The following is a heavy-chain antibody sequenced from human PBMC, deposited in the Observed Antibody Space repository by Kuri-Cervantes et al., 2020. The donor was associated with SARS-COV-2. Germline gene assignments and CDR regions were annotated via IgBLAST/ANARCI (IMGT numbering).Heavy chain of an antibody. CDR2: IKQDGSEK. Sequence: GESLKISCAASGFTFSDYYMSWVRQAPGKGLEWVANIKQDGSEKYYVDSVKGRFTISRDNAKNSLYLQMNSLRAEDMALYYCAKEDGYNYYFQHWGQGTLVTVSS. D-gene: IGHD5-24*01. J-gene: IGHJ1*01. CDR3: AKEDGYNYYFQH. CDR1: GFTFSDYY. V-gene: IGHV3-7*03.